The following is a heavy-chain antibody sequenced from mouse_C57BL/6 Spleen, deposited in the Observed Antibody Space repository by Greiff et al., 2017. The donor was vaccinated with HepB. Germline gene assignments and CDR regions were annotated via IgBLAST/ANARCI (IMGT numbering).Heavy chain of an antibody. J-gene: IGHJ4*01. CDR1: GYAFTNYL. D-gene: IGHD1-1*01. CDR3: ARNGITTVVATDYYAMDY. Sequence: QVHVKQSGAELVRPGTSVKVSCKASGYAFTNYLIEWVKQRPGQGLEWFGVINPGSGGTNYNEKFKGKATLTAYKSSSTAYMQLISLTSEDSAVYFCARNGITTVVATDYYAMDYWGQGTSVTVSS. CDR2: INPGSGGT. V-gene: IGHV1-54*01.